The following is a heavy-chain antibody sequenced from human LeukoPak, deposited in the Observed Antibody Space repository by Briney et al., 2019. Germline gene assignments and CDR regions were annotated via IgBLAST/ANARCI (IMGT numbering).Heavy chain of an antibody. V-gene: IGHV4-4*07. CDR3: ARDPMGHCTDGVCSRFFDY. Sequence: SETLSLTCTVSGGSISSYYWGWIRQPAGKGLEWIGRIYSSGSTNYNPSLKSRVTMLLDTSKNHFSLKLSSVTAADTAVYYCARDPMGHCTDGVCSRFFDYWGQGTLVTVSS. J-gene: IGHJ4*02. CDR1: GGSISSYY. D-gene: IGHD2-8*01. CDR2: IYSSGST.